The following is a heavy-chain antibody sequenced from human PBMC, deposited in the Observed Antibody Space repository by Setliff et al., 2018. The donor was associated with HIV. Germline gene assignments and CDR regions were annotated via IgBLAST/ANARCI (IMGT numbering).Heavy chain of an antibody. CDR1: GFTFNTYT. J-gene: IGHJ4*02. CDR3: GRGHHYSYDSSVAHQIDY. V-gene: IGHV3-30-3*01. Sequence: GGSLRLSCASSGFTFNTYTMHWVRQAPGKGLEWVAGISFDGTDKYYADSVKGRFTISRDNSKNTLFLQLSSLRPDTAVYYCGRGHHYSYDSSVAHQIDYLGQGTLVTVSS. D-gene: IGHD3-22*01. CDR2: ISFDGTDK.